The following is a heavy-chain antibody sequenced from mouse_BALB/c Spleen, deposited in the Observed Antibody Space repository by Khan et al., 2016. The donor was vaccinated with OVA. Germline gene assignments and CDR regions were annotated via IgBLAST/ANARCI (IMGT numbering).Heavy chain of an antibody. CDR2: INYSGNT. J-gene: IGHJ3*01. D-gene: IGHD2-4*01. Sequence: EVQLVESGPGLVKPSQSLSLTCTVTGYSITSEYAWNWIRQFPGNKLEWMGYINYSGNTRFNPSLKSRTSITRETSKNQFFLQLSSVTTEDTATYYCARKDYYDYDPFPYWGQGTLVTVSA. CDR3: ARKDYYDYDPFPY. CDR1: GYSITSEYA. V-gene: IGHV3-2*02.